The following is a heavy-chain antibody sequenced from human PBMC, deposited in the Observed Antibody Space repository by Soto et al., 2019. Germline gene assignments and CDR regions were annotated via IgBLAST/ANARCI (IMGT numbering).Heavy chain of an antibody. CDR3: AREGVAVALDY. J-gene: IGHJ4*02. D-gene: IGHD6-19*01. Sequence: GGSLRLSCAASGFTFSSYWMHWVRQAPGKGLVWVSRINSDGSSTSYADSVKGRFTISRDNAKNTLYLQMNSLRAEDTAVYYGAREGVAVALDYWGQGTLVTVSS. CDR1: GFTFSSYW. V-gene: IGHV3-74*01. CDR2: INSDGSST.